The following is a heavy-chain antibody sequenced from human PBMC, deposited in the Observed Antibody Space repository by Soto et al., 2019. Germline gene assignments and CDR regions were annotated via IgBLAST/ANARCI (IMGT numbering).Heavy chain of an antibody. Sequence: PGGSLRLSCVASGFSFRDYGMHWVRQAPDKGLEWVAVISYDGSNQYYADSLKGRFTISRDISKNTLYLQMNSLRTEDTAIYYCAKDLNTILAPGNWGQGTLVTVSS. V-gene: IGHV3-30*18. CDR2: ISYDGSNQ. CDR3: AKDLNTILAPGN. D-gene: IGHD5-12*01. J-gene: IGHJ4*02. CDR1: GFSFRDYG.